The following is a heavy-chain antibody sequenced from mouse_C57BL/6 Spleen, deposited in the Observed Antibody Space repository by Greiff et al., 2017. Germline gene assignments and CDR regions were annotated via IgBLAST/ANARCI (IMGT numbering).Heavy chain of an antibody. Sequence: QVQLQQPGAELVRPGTSVKLSCKASGYTFTSYWMHWVKQRPGQGLEWIGVIDPSDSYTNYNQKFKGKATLTVDASSSTAYMQLSSLTSEDSAVYYCARGGTTDYFDYWSQGTTLTVSS. D-gene: IGHD1-1*01. CDR2: IDPSDSYT. J-gene: IGHJ2*01. V-gene: IGHV1-59*01. CDR3: ARGGTTDYFDY. CDR1: GYTFTSYW.